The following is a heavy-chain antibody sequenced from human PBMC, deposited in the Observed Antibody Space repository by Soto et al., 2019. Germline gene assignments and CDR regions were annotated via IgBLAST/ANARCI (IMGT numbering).Heavy chain of an antibody. V-gene: IGHV4-59*01. CDR2: IFYSGST. D-gene: IGHD5-18*01. Sequence: SETLSLTCTVSGGSIRSYYWTWIRQPPGKGLEWLGYIFYSGSTFYNPSLKSRVTISIHTSRSQFSLQLTSVTAADTAVYYCARGAADTAMVDSWGQGTLVTVSS. CDR3: ARGAADTAMVDS. CDR1: GGSIRSYY. J-gene: IGHJ4*02.